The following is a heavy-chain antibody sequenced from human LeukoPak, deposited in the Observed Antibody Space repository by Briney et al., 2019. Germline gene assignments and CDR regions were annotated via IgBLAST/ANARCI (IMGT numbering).Heavy chain of an antibody. V-gene: IGHV3-74*01. CDR2: INTDGTST. CDR3: ARGRAAVAGYYMDV. D-gene: IGHD6-19*01. J-gene: IGHJ6*03. Sequence: GGSLRLSCAASGFTFSSYWMHWVRQAPGKGLVWVSRINTDGTSTTYADSVKGRFTISRDNAKNTLYLQINSLRGEDTAVYYCARGRAAVAGYYMDVWGKGTTVTVSS. CDR1: GFTFSSYW.